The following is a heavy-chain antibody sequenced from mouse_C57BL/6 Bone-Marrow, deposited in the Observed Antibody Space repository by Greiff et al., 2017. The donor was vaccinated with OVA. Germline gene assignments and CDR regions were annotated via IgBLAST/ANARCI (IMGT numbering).Heavy chain of an antibody. J-gene: IGHJ2*01. CDR1: GYTFTSYW. CDR3: ARRGFGGYFDY. V-gene: IGHV1-55*01. CDR2: IYPGSGST. Sequence: QVQLKQSGAELVKPGASVKMSCKASGYTFTSYWITWVKQRPGQGLEWIGDIYPGSGSTNYNEKFKSKATLTVDKSSSTAYMQLSSLTSEDSAVYYCARRGFGGYFDYWGQGTTLTVSS.